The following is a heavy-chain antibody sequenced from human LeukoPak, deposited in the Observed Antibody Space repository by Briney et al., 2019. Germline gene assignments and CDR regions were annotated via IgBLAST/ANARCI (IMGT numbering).Heavy chain of an antibody. Sequence: GGSLRLSCASSGFSFSSIDMTWVRQARGKGLEWVSGISNGGDRTYYADSVKGRFTISRDNSKNTLSLQMNSLRADDTAVYYCAKDAPRSSGWFFLDYRGQGTLVTVSS. J-gene: IGHJ4*02. D-gene: IGHD6-19*01. V-gene: IGHV3-23*01. CDR1: GFSFSSID. CDR2: ISNGGDRT. CDR3: AKDAPRSSGWFFLDY.